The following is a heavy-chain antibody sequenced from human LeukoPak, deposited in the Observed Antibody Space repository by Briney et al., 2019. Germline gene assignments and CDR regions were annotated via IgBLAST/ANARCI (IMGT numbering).Heavy chain of an antibody. CDR1: GGSISSYY. CDR3: ARGTLLVRGVMAYFDY. Sequence: SETLSLTCTVSGGSISSYYWSWIRQPPGKGLEWIGYIYYSGSTNYNPSLKSRVTISVDTSKNQFSLKLSSVTAADTAVYYCARGTLLVRGVMAYFDYWGQGTLVTVSS. J-gene: IGHJ4*02. D-gene: IGHD3-10*01. CDR2: IYYSGST. V-gene: IGHV4-59*08.